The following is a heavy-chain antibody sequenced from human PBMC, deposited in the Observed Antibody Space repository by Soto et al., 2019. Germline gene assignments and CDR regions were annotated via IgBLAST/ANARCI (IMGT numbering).Heavy chain of an antibody. J-gene: IGHJ6*02. CDR2: NSAYNGNT. V-gene: IGHV1-18*01. CDR3: AREELSIAARRHPGDYYYYGMDV. CDR1: GYTFTSYG. D-gene: IGHD6-6*01. Sequence: GASVKVSCKASGYTFTSYGISWVRQAPGQGLEWMGWNSAYNGNTNYAQRLQGRVTMTTDTSTSTAYMELRSLRSDDTAVYYFAREELSIAARRHPGDYYYYGMDVWGQGTTVTVSS.